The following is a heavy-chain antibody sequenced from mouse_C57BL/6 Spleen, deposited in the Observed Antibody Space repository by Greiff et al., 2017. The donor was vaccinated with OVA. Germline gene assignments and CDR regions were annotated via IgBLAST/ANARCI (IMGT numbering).Heavy chain of an antibody. CDR3: ARGPYYSNPFYWYFDV. CDR2: IYPSDSAI. D-gene: IGHD2-5*01. J-gene: IGHJ1*03. Sequence: QVQLQQPGAALVRPGSSVKLSCKASCYPFTRSWMDWVKQRPGQGLEWIGNIYPSDSAIHYNQKFKDKATLTVDKSSSTAYMQLSSLTSEDSAVYYGARGPYYSNPFYWYFDVWGTGTTVTVSS. CDR1: CYPFTRSW. V-gene: IGHV1-61*01.